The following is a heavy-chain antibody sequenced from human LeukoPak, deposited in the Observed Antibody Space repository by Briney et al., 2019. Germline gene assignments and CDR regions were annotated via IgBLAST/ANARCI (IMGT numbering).Heavy chain of an antibody. V-gene: IGHV3-30*03. J-gene: IGHJ4*02. CDR3: ARESYDFWSGYYNYFDY. CDR2: ISYDGSNK. Sequence: PGRSLRLTCAASGFTFSSYGMHWVRQAPGKGLEWVAVISYDGSNKYYADSVKGRFTISRDNSKNTLYLQMNSLRAEDTAVYYCARESYDFWSGYYNYFDYWGQGTLVTVSS. CDR1: GFTFSSYG. D-gene: IGHD3-3*01.